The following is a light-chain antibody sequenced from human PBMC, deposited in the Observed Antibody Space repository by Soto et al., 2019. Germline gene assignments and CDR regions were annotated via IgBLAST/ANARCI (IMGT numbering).Light chain of an antibody. Sequence: EIVMTQSPAILSVSPWEGATLSCRASENVRTKVGWYQQKAGQAPRLLIYGASTRATGIPARFSGSGSGTEFTLTIGSLQSEDFALYYCQHYNNWPRTFGQGTRLEIK. CDR1: ENVRTK. V-gene: IGKV3-15*01. CDR2: GAS. CDR3: QHYNNWPRT. J-gene: IGKJ5*01.